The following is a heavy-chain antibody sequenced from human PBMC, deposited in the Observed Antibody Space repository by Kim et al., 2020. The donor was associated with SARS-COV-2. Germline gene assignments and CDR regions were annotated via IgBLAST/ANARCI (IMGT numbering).Heavy chain of an antibody. D-gene: IGHD6-13*01. Sequence: SETLSLTCTVSGGSISSGGYYWSWIRQHPGKGLEWIGYIYYSGSTYYNPSLKSRVTISVDTSKNQFSLKLSSVTAAATAVYYCARGSSSWQDAFDIWGQGTMVTVSS. CDR2: IYYSGST. CDR1: GGSISSGGYY. J-gene: IGHJ3*02. V-gene: IGHV4-31*03. CDR3: ARGSSSWQDAFDI.